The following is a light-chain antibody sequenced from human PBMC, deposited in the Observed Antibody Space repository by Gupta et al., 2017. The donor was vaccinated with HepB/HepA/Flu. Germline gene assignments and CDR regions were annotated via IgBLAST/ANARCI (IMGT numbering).Light chain of an antibody. CDR3: QQEDGTPMT. Sequence: DIVMTQSPHSLSLSLCERATINCKSSHSVLYSANNKNYLAWYQQKPGQPPKLLIYGASTREYGVPDRFSGSGSGTDFTLTISIRHAEDVAVYYCQQEDGTPMTFGQGTKVEIK. V-gene: IGKV4-1*01. CDR2: GAS. J-gene: IGKJ1*01. CDR1: HSVLYSANNKNY.